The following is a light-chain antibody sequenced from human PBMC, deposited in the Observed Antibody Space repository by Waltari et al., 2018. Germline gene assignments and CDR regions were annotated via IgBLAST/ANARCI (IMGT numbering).Light chain of an antibody. Sequence: SYVLSQPPSVSVAPGQTATIPCGGDDLGFQSIHWYQQRPGQAPLLVIYYNNQRPSGIPERFSGSNSGNTATLTISGVEDGDEADYYCQTWHGGSDRVFGSGTKVTVL. CDR3: QTWHGGSDRV. J-gene: IGLJ1*01. CDR2: YNN. CDR1: DLGFQS. V-gene: IGLV3-21*04.